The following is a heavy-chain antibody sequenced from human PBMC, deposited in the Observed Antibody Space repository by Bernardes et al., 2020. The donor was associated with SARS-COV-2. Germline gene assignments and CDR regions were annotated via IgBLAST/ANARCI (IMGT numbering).Heavy chain of an antibody. Sequence: GGSLRLSCAASGFTFNNYAMRWFRQTPGKGLEWISAVNSAGTTFYADSVRGRFTAARDNSKDTLYLQMSSLRSEDTAVYYCARVVSGPHVGADAFAVWGRGTTVTVSS. CDR2: VNSAGTT. D-gene: IGHD2-21*02. CDR1: GFTFNNYA. CDR3: ARVVSGPHVGADAFAV. J-gene: IGHJ3*01. V-gene: IGHV3-23*01.